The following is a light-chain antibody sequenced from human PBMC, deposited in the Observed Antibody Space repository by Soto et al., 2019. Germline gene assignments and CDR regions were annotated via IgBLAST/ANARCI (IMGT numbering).Light chain of an antibody. CDR1: QSVSSSY. V-gene: IGKV3-20*01. J-gene: IGKJ4*01. CDR3: QQYGTSPPLT. CDR2: GAS. Sequence: EIVLTQSPGTLSLSPGERATLSCRASQSVSSSYLAWYQQKPGQAPRLLLYGASSRATGIPDRFSGSGSGTDFTLTTSRLEPEDFAVYYCQQYGTSPPLTFGGGTKVDIK.